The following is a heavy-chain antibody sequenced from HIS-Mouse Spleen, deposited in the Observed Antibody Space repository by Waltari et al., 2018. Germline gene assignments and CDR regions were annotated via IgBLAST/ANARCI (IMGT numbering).Heavy chain of an antibody. CDR1: GGSISSSSYY. J-gene: IGHJ2*01. D-gene: IGHD6-13*01. CDR2: IYYSGRT. Sequence: QLQLQESGPGLVKPSETLSLTCTVSGGSISSSSYYWGWIRQPPGKGLEWIGSIYYSGRTDSHASLKRRVTISVDTSKNQFSLKLRSVTAADTAVYYCAREIPYSSSWYDWYFDLWGRGTLVTVSS. V-gene: IGHV4-39*07. CDR3: AREIPYSSSWYDWYFDL.